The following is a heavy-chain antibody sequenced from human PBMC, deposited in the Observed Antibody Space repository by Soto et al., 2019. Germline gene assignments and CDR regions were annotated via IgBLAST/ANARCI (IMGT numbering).Heavy chain of an antibody. Sequence: ASVKVSCKASGRTFSSYAISWVRQAPGQGLEWMGGIIPIFGTANYAQKFQGRVTITADKSKSTAYMELSSLRSEDTAVYSCSMEGSWGQGTLVIVSS. V-gene: IGHV1-69*06. CDR1: GRTFSSYA. D-gene: IGHD3-3*01. CDR3: SMEGS. CDR2: IIPIFGTA. J-gene: IGHJ5*02.